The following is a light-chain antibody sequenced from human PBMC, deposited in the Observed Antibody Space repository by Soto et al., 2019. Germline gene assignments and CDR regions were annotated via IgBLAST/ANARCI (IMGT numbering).Light chain of an antibody. J-gene: IGKJ2*01. CDR3: QQYDKSPLYT. Sequence: EIVLTQSPGTLSLSPGESATLSCRASQRISSTYLAWYHQKRGQAPRLLIYDASSRATGISDRFSGSGSGTDFTLTISRLEPEDFGVYYCQQYDKSPLYTFGQGTKVDIK. CDR1: QRISSTY. V-gene: IGKV3-20*01. CDR2: DAS.